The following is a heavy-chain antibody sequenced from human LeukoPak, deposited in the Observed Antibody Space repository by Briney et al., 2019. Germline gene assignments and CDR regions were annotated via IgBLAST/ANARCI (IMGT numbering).Heavy chain of an antibody. J-gene: IGHJ4*02. CDR2: IYYSGST. D-gene: IGHD2-15*01. V-gene: IGHV4-39*07. CDR1: GGSISSYY. Sequence: SETLSLTCTVSGGSISSYYWGWIRQPPGKGLEWIGSIYYSGSTYYNPSLKSRVTISVNTSKNQFSLKLSSVTAADTAVYYCARAVRWYFYFDYWGQGTLVTVSS. CDR3: ARAVRWYFYFDY.